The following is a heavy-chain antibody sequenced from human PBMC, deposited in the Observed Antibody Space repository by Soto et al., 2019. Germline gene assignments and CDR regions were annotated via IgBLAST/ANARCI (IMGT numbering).Heavy chain of an antibody. J-gene: IGHJ4*02. D-gene: IGHD3-10*01. Sequence: EVQLVESGGGLVQPGGSLRLSCAASGFTFSDHYIDWVRQAPGKGLEWVGRSKNKADSYTTEYAASVKGSFTISRDGSKNSLFLQMNSLKTEDTAVYYCTVWGSGNDFGAAWGQGILVTVSS. V-gene: IGHV3-72*01. CDR2: SKNKADSYTT. CDR1: GFTFSDHY. CDR3: TVWGSGNDFGAA.